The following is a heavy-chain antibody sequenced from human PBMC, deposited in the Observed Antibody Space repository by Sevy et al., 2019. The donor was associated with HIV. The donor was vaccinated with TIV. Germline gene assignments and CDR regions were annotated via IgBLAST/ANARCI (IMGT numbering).Heavy chain of an antibody. V-gene: IGHV1-2*02. CDR3: AREAIAGDFWSGYSRGWFDP. D-gene: IGHD3-3*01. Sequence: ASVKVSCKASGYTFTGYYMHWVRQAPGQGLEWMGWINPNSGGTNYAQRFQGRVTMTRETSFSTAYMELSRLRADCTAGYYCAREAIAGDFWSGYSRGWFDPWGQGTLVTVSS. J-gene: IGHJ5*02. CDR1: GYTFTGYY. CDR2: INPNSGGT.